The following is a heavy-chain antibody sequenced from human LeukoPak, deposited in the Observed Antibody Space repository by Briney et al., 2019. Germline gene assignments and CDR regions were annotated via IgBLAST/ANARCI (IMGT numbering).Heavy chain of an antibody. CDR1: GGSISSYY. D-gene: IGHD3-3*01. CDR2: IYYSGST. Sequence: SETLSLTCTVSGGSISSYYWSWIRQPPGEGLEWIGYIYYSGSTNYNPSLKSRVTISVDTSKNQFSLKLSSVTAADTAVYYCARDSGGYYDFWSGYSYFDYWGQRTLVTVSS. V-gene: IGHV4-59*01. J-gene: IGHJ4*02. CDR3: ARDSGGYYDFWSGYSYFDY.